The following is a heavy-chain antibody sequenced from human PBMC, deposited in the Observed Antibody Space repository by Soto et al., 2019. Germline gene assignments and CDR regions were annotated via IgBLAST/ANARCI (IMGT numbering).Heavy chain of an antibody. D-gene: IGHD2-21*01. CDR2: IYYSGRT. CDR1: GYPISSSTS. J-gene: IGHJ5*02. V-gene: IGHV4-28*01. Sequence: SETLSLTCAVSGYPISSSTSWGWIRQPPGKGLECIGHIYYSGRTYYNPSLKSRVTMSVDTSKNQFSLKLSSVTAVDTAVYYCARKGEEGWFDPWGQGTLVTVSS. CDR3: ARKGEEGWFDP.